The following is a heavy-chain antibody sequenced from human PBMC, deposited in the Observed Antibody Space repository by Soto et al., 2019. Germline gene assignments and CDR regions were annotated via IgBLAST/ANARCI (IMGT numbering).Heavy chain of an antibody. CDR3: AKGGYNWFDP. V-gene: IGHV3-23*01. J-gene: IGHJ5*02. Sequence: EVQLLASGGGLVQPGGSLRLSCAASGFTFISFGMSWVRQAPGKGLEWVATIRGTGGNTYYADSVKGRFTISRDNSRNTLSLQMSSLRAEGTAVYYCAKGGYNWFDPWGQGTLVTVSS. D-gene: IGHD3-10*01. CDR1: GFTFISFG. CDR2: IRGTGGNT.